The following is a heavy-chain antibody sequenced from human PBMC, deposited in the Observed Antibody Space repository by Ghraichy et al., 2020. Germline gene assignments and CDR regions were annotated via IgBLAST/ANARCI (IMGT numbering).Heavy chain of an antibody. V-gene: IGHV1-18*01. CDR1: GYTFYDYG. CDR3: ARQSCSSITCYRFSSYDWFDP. Sequence: ASVKVSCKASGYTFYDYGINWVRQVPGKGLEWMGYMSVINGESKFAPNFRGRLTLTRDTSSNTAYMDLRSLRVDDTAVYYCARQSCSSITCYRFSSYDWFDPWGQGT. CDR2: MSVINGES. J-gene: IGHJ5*02. D-gene: IGHD3-16*02.